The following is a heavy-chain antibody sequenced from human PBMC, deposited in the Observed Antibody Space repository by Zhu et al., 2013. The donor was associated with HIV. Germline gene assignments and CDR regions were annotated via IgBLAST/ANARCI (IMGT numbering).Heavy chain of an antibody. CDR3: ARRERSPYRRLASGDY. D-gene: IGHD1-1*01. CDR1: GDSFTGFL. V-gene: IGHV1-2*02. Sequence: QVQLVQSGAEVKKPGASVKVSCKASGDSFTGFLIYWVRQAPGQGLEWMGWINPNSGVTQYAQEFQGRVTMTGDTSVSTVYMELSRLRSDDTAVYYCARRERSPYRRLASGDYWGQGSLVTVSS. CDR2: INPNSGVT. J-gene: IGHJ4*02.